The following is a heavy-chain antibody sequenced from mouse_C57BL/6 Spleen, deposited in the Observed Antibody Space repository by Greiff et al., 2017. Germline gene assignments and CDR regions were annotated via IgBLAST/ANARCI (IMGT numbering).Heavy chain of an antibody. J-gene: IGHJ1*03. Sequence: DVMLVESGGGLVQPGESLKLSCESNEYEFPSHDMSWVRKTPEKRLELVAAINSDGGSTYYPDTMERRFIISRDNTKKTLYLQMSSLRSEDTALYYCARHGYDGYLSYWYFDVWGTGTTVTVSS. CDR3: ARHGYDGYLSYWYFDV. CDR2: INSDGGST. V-gene: IGHV5-2*01. D-gene: IGHD2-3*01. CDR1: EYEFPSHD.